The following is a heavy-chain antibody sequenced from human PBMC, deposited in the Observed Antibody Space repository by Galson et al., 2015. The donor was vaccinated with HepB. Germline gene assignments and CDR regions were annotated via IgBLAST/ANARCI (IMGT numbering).Heavy chain of an antibody. V-gene: IGHV4-31*03. Sequence: TLSLTCTVSGGSISSGGYYWSWIRQHPGKGLEWIGYIYYSGSTYYNPSLKSRFIISVDTSKNQFSLKLSSVTAADTAVYYCALGGTATDAFDIWGQGTIVTVSS. CDR3: ALGGTATDAFDI. D-gene: IGHD2-15*01. CDR1: GGSISSGGYY. CDR2: IYYSGST. J-gene: IGHJ3*02.